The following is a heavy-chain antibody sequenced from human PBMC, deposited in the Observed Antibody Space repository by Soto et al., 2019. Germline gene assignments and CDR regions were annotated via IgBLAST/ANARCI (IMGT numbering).Heavy chain of an antibody. J-gene: IGHJ6*02. CDR1: GYSISSGYY. Sequence: SETLSLTCAVSGYSISSGYYWGWIRQPPGKGLEWIGSIYHSGSTYYNPSLKSRVTISVDTSKNQFSLKLSSVTAADTAVNYCARVLGIAAVGTGYYGMDVWAKGPRSPS. CDR3: ARVLGIAAVGTGYYGMDV. D-gene: IGHD6-13*01. CDR2: IYHSGST. V-gene: IGHV4-38-2*01.